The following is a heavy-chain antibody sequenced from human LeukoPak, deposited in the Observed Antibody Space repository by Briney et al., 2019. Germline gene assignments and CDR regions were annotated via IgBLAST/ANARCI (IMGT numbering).Heavy chain of an antibody. CDR3: ARHDAYASGAFDI. CDR2: INHSGST. J-gene: IGHJ3*02. CDR1: GGSFSGYY. Sequence: SETLSLTCAVYGGSFSGYYWSWIRQPPGKGLEWIGEINHSGSTNYNPSLKSRVTISVDTSKNQFSLKLSSVTAADTAVYYCARHDAYASGAFDIWGQGTMVTVSS. D-gene: IGHD2-2*01. V-gene: IGHV4-34*01.